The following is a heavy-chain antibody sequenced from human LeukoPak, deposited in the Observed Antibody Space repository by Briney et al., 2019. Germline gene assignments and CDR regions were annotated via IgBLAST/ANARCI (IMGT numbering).Heavy chain of an antibody. CDR1: GDSISCFY. Sequence: SETLSLTCTVSGDSISCFYWSWLRQPPGKGLEWIGYIFYSGSTNYNPSLKSRVTISLDKSKNQFSLKLSSVTAADKAVYYSVRLIGGVGYFDLWGRGTLVTVSS. J-gene: IGHJ2*01. V-gene: IGHV4-59*08. CDR3: VRLIGGVGYFDL. CDR2: IFYSGST.